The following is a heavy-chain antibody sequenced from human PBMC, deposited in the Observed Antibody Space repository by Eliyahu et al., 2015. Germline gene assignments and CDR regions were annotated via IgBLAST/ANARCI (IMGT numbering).Heavy chain of an antibody. V-gene: IGHV4-61*01. CDR3: SRDKVAATRAVDY. Sequence: QVQLQESGPGLVKPSETLSLTCTVSDGSVSSGSYFWNWIRQPPGRGLEWIGYIHSSGSTKYNPSLKSRVAISMDTSKNQFSLQLTSGTAADTAIYYCSRDKVAATRAVDYWGQGTLVTVSS. D-gene: IGHD1-26*01. CDR1: DGSVSSGSYF. CDR2: IHSSGST. J-gene: IGHJ4*02.